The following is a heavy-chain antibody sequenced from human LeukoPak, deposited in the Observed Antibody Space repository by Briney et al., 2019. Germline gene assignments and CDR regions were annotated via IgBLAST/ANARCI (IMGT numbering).Heavy chain of an antibody. CDR1: GFTFSSYS. V-gene: IGHV3-21*04. Sequence: GGSLRLSCAASGFTFSSYSLNWVRQAPGNGLEWVSSISSSSSYIYYADSVKGRFTISRDNAKNSLYLQMNSLRAEDMALYYCAKGLYGSGSYPDYWGQGTLVTVSS. D-gene: IGHD3-10*01. CDR2: ISSSSSYI. J-gene: IGHJ4*02. CDR3: AKGLYGSGSYPDY.